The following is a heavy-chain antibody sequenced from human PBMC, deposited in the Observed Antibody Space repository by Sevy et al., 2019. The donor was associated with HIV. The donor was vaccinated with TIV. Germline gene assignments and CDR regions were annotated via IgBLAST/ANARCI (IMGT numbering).Heavy chain of an antibody. CDR3: ASPGYTSGWCDY. J-gene: IGHJ4*02. CDR1: GGSISSSGYY. V-gene: IGHV4-39*02. Sequence: SETLSLTCTVSGGSISSSGYYWDWIRQPPGKGLEWIGSFSFSGSTYYNPSLKSRVTISVDTSKNHFSLKLSSVTAADTAVYYCASPGYTSGWCDYWGQGTLVTVSS. D-gene: IGHD6-19*01. CDR2: FSFSGST.